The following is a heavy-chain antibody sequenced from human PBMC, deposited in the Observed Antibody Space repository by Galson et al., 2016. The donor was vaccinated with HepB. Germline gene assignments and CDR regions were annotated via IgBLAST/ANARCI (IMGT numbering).Heavy chain of an antibody. CDR2: IYYRGST. CDR3: ARGGRHFDC. D-gene: IGHD6-25*01. CDR1: GDSISSYY. V-gene: IGHV4-59*03. Sequence: ETLSLTCTVSGDSISSYYWSWIRQPPGKGLEWIGDIYYRGSTNYNPSLKSRVTISVDKSKKQFSLKLSSVTAADTAVYYCARGGRHFDCWGQGTLVTVSS. J-gene: IGHJ4*02.